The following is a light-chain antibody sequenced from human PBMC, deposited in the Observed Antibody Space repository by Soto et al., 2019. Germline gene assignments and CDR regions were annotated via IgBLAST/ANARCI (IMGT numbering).Light chain of an antibody. CDR2: GAS. CDR3: QQYETSPWT. Sequence: EIVLTQSPGTLSLSPGERTTISCRASQSVSSSYLAWYQQKPGQAPRLLIYGASSRATGIPDRFSGSGSGADFTLTISRLEPEDFAVFYCQQYETSPWTFGQGTKVEIK. J-gene: IGKJ1*01. V-gene: IGKV3-20*01. CDR1: QSVSSSY.